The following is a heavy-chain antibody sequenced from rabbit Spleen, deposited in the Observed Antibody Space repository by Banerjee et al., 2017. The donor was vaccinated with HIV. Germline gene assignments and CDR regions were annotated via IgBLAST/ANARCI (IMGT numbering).Heavy chain of an antibody. CDR2: VYAGSSGST. V-gene: IGHV1S40*01. CDR1: GFSFNSGYD. Sequence: QSLEESGGGLVKPGASLTLTCKASGFSFNSGYDMCWVRQAPGKGLEWIACVYAGSSGSTYSATWAKGRFTISRTSSTTVTLQMTSLTAADTATYFCARGASESGYYSLWGPGTLVT. CDR3: ARGASESGYYSL. D-gene: IGHD1-1*01. J-gene: IGHJ4*01.